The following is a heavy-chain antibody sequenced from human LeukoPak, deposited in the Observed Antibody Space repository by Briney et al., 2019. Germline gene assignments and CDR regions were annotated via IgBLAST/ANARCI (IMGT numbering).Heavy chain of an antibody. V-gene: IGHV4-59*03. CDR2: ICDNGNT. D-gene: IGHD5-24*01. CDR3: ATGRDPYKTGH. Sequence: PSETLSLTCTFSAGSFSLAHWSWIRQPPGKGLEWIGVICDNGNTDYNPSLKSRVTISVDTSKSQFSLKLNSLAAADTAVYYCATGRDPYKTGHWGQGTLVTVSS. J-gene: IGHJ4*02. CDR1: AGSFSLAH.